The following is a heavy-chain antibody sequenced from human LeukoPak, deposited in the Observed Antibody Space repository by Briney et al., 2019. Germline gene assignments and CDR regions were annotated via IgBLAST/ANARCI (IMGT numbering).Heavy chain of an antibody. J-gene: IGHJ6*03. D-gene: IGHD3-10*01. Sequence: GASVKVSCKASGYTFNSYDINWVRQATGQGLEWMGWMNPNSGNRGYAQKFQGRVSMTRNNSINTAYMELSSLTSEDTAVYYCGRAGSSGTYYYHMDAWGKGTMVTVSS. CDR1: GYTFNSYD. CDR3: GRAGSSGTYYYHMDA. CDR2: MNPNSGNR. V-gene: IGHV1-8*01.